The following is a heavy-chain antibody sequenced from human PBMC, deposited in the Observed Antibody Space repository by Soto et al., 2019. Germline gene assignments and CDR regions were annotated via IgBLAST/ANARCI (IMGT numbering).Heavy chain of an antibody. CDR1: GFTFSEYW. V-gene: IGHV3-7*01. D-gene: IGHD3-16*01. CDR3: ARGGRDAYDWFDP. CDR2: IKQDGSEK. Sequence: EAQLVESGGGLVQPGGSLRVSSAVSGFTFSEYWMSWVRQAPGKGLEWVAKIKQDGSEKDYVDSVKGRFTISRDNANNSLYLHMYNLRVEDTAIYYCARGGRDAYDWFDPWGQGTLVTVSS. J-gene: IGHJ5*02.